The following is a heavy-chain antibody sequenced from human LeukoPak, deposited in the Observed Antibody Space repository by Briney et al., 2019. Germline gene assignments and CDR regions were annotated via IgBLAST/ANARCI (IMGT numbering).Heavy chain of an antibody. J-gene: IGHJ6*03. CDR2: IYYSGST. Sequence: SETLSLTCTVSGGSISSYYWSWIRQPPGKGLEWIGYIYYSGSTNYNPSLKSRVTISVDTSKNQFSLKLSSVTAADTAVYYCARVGSRPVGATRYYYYYMDVWGKGTTVTVSS. D-gene: IGHD1-26*01. CDR3: ARVGSRPVGATRYYYYYMDV. V-gene: IGHV4-59*01. CDR1: GGSISSYY.